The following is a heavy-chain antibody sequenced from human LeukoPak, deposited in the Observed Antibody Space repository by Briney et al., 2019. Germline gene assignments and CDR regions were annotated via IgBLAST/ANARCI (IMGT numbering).Heavy chain of an antibody. Sequence: SENVSCKASGGTFSSYAISWVRQAPGQGLGWVGGIIPIFGTANYAQKSQGRVTITADESTSTAYMELSSLRSGDTAVYYCARDRAPYSSSWYLFQHWGQGTLVTVSS. V-gene: IGHV1-69*13. CDR1: GGTFSSYA. J-gene: IGHJ1*01. CDR2: IIPIFGTA. D-gene: IGHD6-13*01. CDR3: ARDRAPYSSSWYLFQH.